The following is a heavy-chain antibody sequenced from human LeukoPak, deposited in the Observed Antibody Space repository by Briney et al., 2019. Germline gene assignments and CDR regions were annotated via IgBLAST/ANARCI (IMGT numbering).Heavy chain of an antibody. J-gene: IGHJ4*02. CDR2: INPNSGDT. D-gene: IGHD3-3*01. Sequence: ASVKVSCKASGYTFTGYYMHWVRQAPGQGLEWMGWINPNSGDTNFAQKFQGRVTMTRDTSISTAYMELSRLRSDDTAVYYCARDPVDFWSGYFDYWGQGTLVTVSS. CDR3: ARDPVDFWSGYFDY. V-gene: IGHV1-2*02. CDR1: GYTFTGYY.